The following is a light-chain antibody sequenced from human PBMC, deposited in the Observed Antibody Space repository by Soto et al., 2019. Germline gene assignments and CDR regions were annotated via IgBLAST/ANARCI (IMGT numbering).Light chain of an antibody. CDR1: QSVSSN. V-gene: IGKV3-15*01. CDR3: QQSNNLPPWT. Sequence: ETVMTQSPATLSVSPGERATLSCRASQSVSSNLAWYQQKPGQAPRLLIYGASTRATGIPARFSGSGSGTEFTLTISSLQSEDFAVYYCQQSNNLPPWTSGQGTKV. J-gene: IGKJ1*01. CDR2: GAS.